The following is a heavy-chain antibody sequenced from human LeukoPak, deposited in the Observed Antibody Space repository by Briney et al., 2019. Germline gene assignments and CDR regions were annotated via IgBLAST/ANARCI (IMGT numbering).Heavy chain of an antibody. CDR2: INHSGST. Sequence: SETLSLTCAVYGGSFSGYYWSWIRQPPGKGLEWIGEINHSGSTNYNPSLKSRVTISVDTSKNQFSLKLSSVTAADTAVYYCARAYYYDSSGYSAGSDYWGQGTLVTVSS. V-gene: IGHV4-34*01. D-gene: IGHD3-22*01. J-gene: IGHJ4*02. CDR1: GGSFSGYY. CDR3: ARAYYYDSSGYSAGSDY.